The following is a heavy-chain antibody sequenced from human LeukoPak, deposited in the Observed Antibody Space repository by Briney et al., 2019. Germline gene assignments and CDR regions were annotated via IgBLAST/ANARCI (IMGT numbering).Heavy chain of an antibody. J-gene: IGHJ4*02. CDR3: AREESRGDLPNFDY. Sequence: GGSLRLSCAASGFTFSSYAMHWVRQAPGKGLEWVAVISYDGSNKYYADSVKGRFTISRDNSKNTLYLQMNSLRAEDTAVYYCAREESRGDLPNFDYGGQGTLVPSPQ. CDR2: ISYDGSNK. CDR1: GFTFSSYA. D-gene: IGHD4-17*01. V-gene: IGHV3-30*04.